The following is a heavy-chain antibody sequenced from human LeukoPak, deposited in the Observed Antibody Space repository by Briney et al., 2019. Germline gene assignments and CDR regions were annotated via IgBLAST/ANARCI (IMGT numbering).Heavy chain of an antibody. CDR3: AIGGTVTLFDY. D-gene: IGHD4-17*01. CDR2: IIPNNGGT. Sequence: ASVKVSCKTSGYTFTGYYMHWVRQAPGQGLEWMGWIIPNNGGTNYAQKFQGRVTMTRDTSISTAYMELSRLRSDDTAVYYCAIGGTVTLFDYWGQGTLVTVSS. J-gene: IGHJ4*02. V-gene: IGHV1-2*02. CDR1: GYTFTGYY.